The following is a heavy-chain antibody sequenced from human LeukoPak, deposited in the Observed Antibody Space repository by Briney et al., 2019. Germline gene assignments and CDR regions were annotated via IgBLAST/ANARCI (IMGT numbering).Heavy chain of an antibody. Sequence: SETLSLTCAVYGGSFSGYYWSWIRQPPGKGLEWIGEINHSGSTNYNPSLKSRVTISVDTSKNQFSLKLGSVTAADTAVYYCATQIQLWFGPLNNWFDPWGQGTLVTVSS. D-gene: IGHD5-18*01. J-gene: IGHJ5*02. CDR3: ATQIQLWFGPLNNWFDP. CDR1: GGSFSGYY. V-gene: IGHV4-34*01. CDR2: INHSGST.